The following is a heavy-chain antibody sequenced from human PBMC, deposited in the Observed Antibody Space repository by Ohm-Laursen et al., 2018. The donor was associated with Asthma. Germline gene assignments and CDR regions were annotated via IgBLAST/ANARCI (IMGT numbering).Heavy chain of an antibody. CDR2: INPSDGST. D-gene: IGHD3-16*02. CDR3: ARGISSSGVRDV. J-gene: IGHJ4*02. Sequence: ASVKVSCKASGYTFNSYYMHWVRQAPGQGLEWMGLINPSDGSTTYAQKFQGRVTMTRDTSTSTVYMELSSLRSEDTAVYYCARGISSSGVRDVWGQGTLVTVSS. CDR1: GYTFNSYY. V-gene: IGHV1-46*02.